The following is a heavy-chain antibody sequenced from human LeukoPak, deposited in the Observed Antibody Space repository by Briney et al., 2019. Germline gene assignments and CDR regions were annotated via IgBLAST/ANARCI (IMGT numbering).Heavy chain of an antibody. J-gene: IGHJ4*02. CDR1: RFTVSSNY. D-gene: IGHD6-19*01. CDR2: IYSGGST. CDR3: ARDRDSGYSSGWYPLGN. V-gene: IGHV3-53*01. Sequence: WGSLRLSCAASRFTVSSNYMSWVRQAPGKGLEWVSVIYSGGSTYYADSVKGRFTISRDNSKNTLYLQMNSLRAEDTAVYYCARDRDSGYSSGWYPLGNWGQGTLVTVSS.